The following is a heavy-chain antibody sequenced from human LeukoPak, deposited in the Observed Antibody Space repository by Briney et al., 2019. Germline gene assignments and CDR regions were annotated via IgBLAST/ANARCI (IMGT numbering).Heavy chain of an antibody. J-gene: IGHJ4*02. CDR3: ARDFGYSYGPHFDY. V-gene: IGHV1-69*04. CDR2: IIPILGIA. D-gene: IGHD5-18*01. Sequence: SVKVSCKASGGTFSSYAISWVRQAPGQGLEWMGRIIPILGIANYAQKFQGRVTITADKSTSTAYMELSSLRSEDTAVYYCARDFGYSYGPHFDYWGQGTLVTVPS. CDR1: GGTFSSYA.